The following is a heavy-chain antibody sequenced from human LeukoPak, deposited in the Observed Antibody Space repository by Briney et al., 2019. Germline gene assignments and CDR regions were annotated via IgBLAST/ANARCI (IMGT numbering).Heavy chain of an antibody. Sequence: GGSLRLSCAASGFSFSSYTMTWVRQAPGKGLEWVSGISGNGGDTYYADSVKGRFTISRDNSKNTLYLQMNSLRAEDTAVYYCAKAPGSYLGWFDPWGQGTLLTVSS. J-gene: IGHJ5*02. D-gene: IGHD1-26*01. CDR1: GFSFSSYT. CDR2: ISGNGGDT. V-gene: IGHV3-23*01. CDR3: AKAPGSYLGWFDP.